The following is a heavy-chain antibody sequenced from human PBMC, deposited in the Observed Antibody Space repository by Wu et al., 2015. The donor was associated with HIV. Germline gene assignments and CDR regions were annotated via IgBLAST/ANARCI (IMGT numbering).Heavy chain of an antibody. V-gene: IGHV1-2*02. J-gene: IGHJ3*02. CDR3: ARDLRRSMAFDM. CDR1: GYTFADYY. Sequence: QVHLLQSGAEVKKPGASVKVSCKASGYTFADYYIHWVRQAPGQGLEWMGWVDPSPYSGSTIYAQKFEGRVTMTRDTSISTAYLELTTLRPDDTAVYYCARDLRRSMAFDMWGQGTMVTVSS. CDR2: VDPSPYSGST.